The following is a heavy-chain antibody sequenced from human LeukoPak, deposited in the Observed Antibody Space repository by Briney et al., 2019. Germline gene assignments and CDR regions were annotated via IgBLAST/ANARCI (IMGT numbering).Heavy chain of an antibody. CDR1: GFTFSDYY. V-gene: IGHV3-11*01. CDR3: ARVQADWTSGPNYHSYYGMDV. J-gene: IGHJ6*02. D-gene: IGHD1-1*01. CDR2: ISSSGRSI. Sequence: GGSLRLSCAASGFTFSDYYMSWIRQAPGKGLEWVSYISSSGRSIYYADSVKGRFTISRDNAKTSLHLQMNSLRAEDTAVYYCARVQADWTSGPNYHSYYGMDVWGQGTTATVS.